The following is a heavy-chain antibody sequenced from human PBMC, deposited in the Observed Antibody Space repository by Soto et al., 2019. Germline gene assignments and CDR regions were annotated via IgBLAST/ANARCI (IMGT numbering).Heavy chain of an antibody. CDR3: ARRPTMGRGVGRFRFDP. V-gene: IGHV4-34*01. D-gene: IGHD3-10*01. CDR2: INHSGST. Sequence: SETLSLTCAVYGGSFSGYYWSWIRQPPGKGLEWIGEINHSGSTNYNPSLKSRVTISVDTSKNQCSLKLSSVTAADTAAYYCARRPTMGRGVGRFRFDPWGQATLVTVSS. CDR1: GGSFSGYY. J-gene: IGHJ5*02.